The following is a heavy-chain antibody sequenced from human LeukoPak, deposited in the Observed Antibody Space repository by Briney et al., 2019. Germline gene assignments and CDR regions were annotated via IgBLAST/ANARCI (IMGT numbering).Heavy chain of an antibody. CDR2: IKQDGSEK. V-gene: IGHV3-7*01. D-gene: IGHD3-3*01. CDR3: ARNNPSLWSGYGPFDY. CDR1: GFTFSSYW. J-gene: IGHJ4*02. Sequence: PGGSLRLSCAASGFTFSSYWMSWVRQAPGKGLEWVANIKQDGSEKYYVDSVKGRFTISRDNAKNSLYLQMNSLRAEDTAVYYCARNNPSLWSGYGPFDYWGQGTLVTVSS.